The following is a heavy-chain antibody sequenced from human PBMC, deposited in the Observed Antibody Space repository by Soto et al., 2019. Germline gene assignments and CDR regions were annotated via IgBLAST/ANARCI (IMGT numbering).Heavy chain of an antibody. CDR2: IYTSGST. D-gene: IGHD2-15*01. CDR3: ARADPSIVRYYYYGMDV. Sequence: SETLSLTCTVSGGSISSYYRSWIRQPAGKGLEWIGRIYTSGSTNYNPSLKSRVTMSVDTSKNQFSLKLSSVTAADTAVYYCARADPSIVRYYYYGMDVWGQGTTVTVSS. V-gene: IGHV4-4*07. J-gene: IGHJ6*02. CDR1: GGSISSYY.